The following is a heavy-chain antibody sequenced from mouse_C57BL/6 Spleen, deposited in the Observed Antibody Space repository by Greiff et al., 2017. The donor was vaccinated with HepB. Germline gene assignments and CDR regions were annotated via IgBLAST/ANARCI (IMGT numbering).Heavy chain of an antibody. V-gene: IGHV1-42*01. CDR2: INPSTGGT. CDR3: AREKDFYYYGSRYFDV. J-gene: IGHJ1*03. CDR1: GYSFTGYY. D-gene: IGHD1-1*01. Sequence: EVQLQQSGPELVKPGASVKISCKASGYSFTGYYMNWVKQSPEKSLEWIGEINPSTGGTTYNQKFKAKATLTVDKSSSTAYMQLKSLTSEDSAVYYCAREKDFYYYGSRYFDVWGTGTTVTVSS.